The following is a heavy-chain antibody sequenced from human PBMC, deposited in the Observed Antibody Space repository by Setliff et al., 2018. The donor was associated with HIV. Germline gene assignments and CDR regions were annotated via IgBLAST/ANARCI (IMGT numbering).Heavy chain of an antibody. D-gene: IGHD2-15*01. Sequence: SVKVSCKASGGTFSSYVISWVRLAPGQGPEWMGGIIPMYGVADYAQKFQGRVTITTDESTSTAYMELSSLRSEDTAVYYCALPYCGGGNCWSSASLPPAGWFDPWGQGTLVTVSS. CDR2: IIPMYGVA. V-gene: IGHV1-69*05. CDR3: ALPYCGGGNCWSSASLPPAGWFDP. J-gene: IGHJ5*02. CDR1: GGTFSSYV.